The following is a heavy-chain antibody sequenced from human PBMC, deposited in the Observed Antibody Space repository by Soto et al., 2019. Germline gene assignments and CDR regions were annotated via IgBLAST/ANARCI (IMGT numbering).Heavy chain of an antibody. CDR2: VNPTGGPT. CDR1: GDTFTDYY. V-gene: IGHV1-46*01. D-gene: IGHD2-21*02. CDR3: ARGRQVVVVTAALDY. J-gene: IGHJ4*02. Sequence: QVQLVQSGAEVKKPGASVKVSCKASGDTFTDYYIHWVRQAPGQGLEWMGTVNPTGGPTTYAQHFLGGMTMPRASSTSTLYMELASLTSEDTAVYYCARGRQVVVVTAALDYWGQGTLVTVSS.